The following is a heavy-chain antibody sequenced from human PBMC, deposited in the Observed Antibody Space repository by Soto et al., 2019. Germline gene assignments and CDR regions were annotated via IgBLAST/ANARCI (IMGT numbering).Heavy chain of an antibody. CDR1: GGSISSGGYY. D-gene: IGHD2-8*02. CDR2: IYYSGST. J-gene: IGHJ5*02. CDR3: ARAGSTGNWFDP. Sequence: SETLSLTCTVSGGSISSGGYYWSWVRQHPGKGLEWIGYIYYSGSTYYNPSLKSRVTISVDTSKNQFSLKLSSVTAADTAVYYCARAGSTGNWFDPWGQGTLVTSPQ. V-gene: IGHV4-31*03.